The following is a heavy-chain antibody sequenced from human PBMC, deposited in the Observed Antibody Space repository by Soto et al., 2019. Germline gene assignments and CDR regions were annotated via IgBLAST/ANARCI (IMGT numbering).Heavy chain of an antibody. D-gene: IGHD3-3*01. CDR1: GGSISSGDYY. CDR2: IYYSGST. V-gene: IGHV4-30-4*01. J-gene: IGHJ4*02. CDR3: AREPYDFWSGYYQDY. Sequence: PSETLSLTCTVSGGSISSGDYYWSWIRQPPGKGLEWIGYIYYSGSTYYNPSLKSRVTISVDTSKNQFSLKLSSVTAADTAVYYCAREPYDFWSGYYQDYWGQGTLVTVSS.